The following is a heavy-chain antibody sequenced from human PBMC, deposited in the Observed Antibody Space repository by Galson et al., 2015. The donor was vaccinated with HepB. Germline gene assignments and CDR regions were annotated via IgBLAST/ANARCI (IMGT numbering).Heavy chain of an antibody. CDR2: IRSKASNYAT. V-gene: IGHV3-73*01. CDR3: TRLAYLSGYSSS. CDR1: GFTFSGSA. D-gene: IGHD6-13*01. J-gene: IGHJ4*02. Sequence: SLRLSCAASGFTFSGSAIHWVRQTSGKGLEWVGRIRSKASNYATAYTASLKCRFTISRDDSKNTAYLHMRSLRTEDTAVYYCTRLAYLSGYSSSWGKGTLVTVSS.